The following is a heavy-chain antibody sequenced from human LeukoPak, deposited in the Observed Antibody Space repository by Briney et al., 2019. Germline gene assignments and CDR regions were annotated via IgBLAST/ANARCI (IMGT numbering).Heavy chain of an antibody. CDR3: ARIHLELRDDNYFDP. CDR2: IYSRGGT. V-gene: IGHV4-4*07. D-gene: IGHD1-26*01. J-gene: IGHJ5*02. CDR1: GGSISGYY. Sequence: PSETLPLTCTVSGGSISGYYWTWIRQPAEKGLEWIGRIYSRGGTNYNPSLRSRVTMSLDTSRNQFSLKLSSVTAADTAVYFCARIHLELRDDNYFDPWGQGTLVTVSS.